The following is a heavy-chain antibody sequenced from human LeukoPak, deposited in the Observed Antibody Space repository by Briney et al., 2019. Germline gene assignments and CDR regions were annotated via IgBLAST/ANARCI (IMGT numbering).Heavy chain of an antibody. Sequence: SETLSLTCAVYGGSFSGYYWSWIRQPPGKGLEWIGEINHSGSTYYNPSLKSRVTISVDTSKNQFSLKLSSVTAADTAVYYCARASRGGSCPWGQGTLVTVSS. CDR2: INHSGST. J-gene: IGHJ5*02. CDR3: ARASRGGSCP. D-gene: IGHD2-15*01. V-gene: IGHV4-34*09. CDR1: GGSFSGYY.